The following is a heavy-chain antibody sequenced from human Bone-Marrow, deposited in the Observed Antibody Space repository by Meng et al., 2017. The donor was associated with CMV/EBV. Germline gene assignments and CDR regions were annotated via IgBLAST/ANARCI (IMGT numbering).Heavy chain of an antibody. D-gene: IGHD2-2*01. CDR2: ISSSSYI. CDR1: GFTFSSYS. V-gene: IGHV3-21*01. Sequence: GESLKISCAASGFTFSSYSMNWVRQAPGKGLEWVSSISSSSYIYYADSVKGRFTISRDNAKNSLYLQMNSLRAEDTAVYYCARVKYCSSTSCPRGYYYYGMDVWGQGTTVTVSS. CDR3: ARVKYCSSTSCPRGYYYYGMDV. J-gene: IGHJ6*02.